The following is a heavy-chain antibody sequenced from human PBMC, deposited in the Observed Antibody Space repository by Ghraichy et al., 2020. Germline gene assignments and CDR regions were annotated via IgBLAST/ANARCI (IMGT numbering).Heavy chain of an antibody. CDR1: GGSISSSSYY. J-gene: IGHJ4*02. D-gene: IGHD2-2*01. V-gene: IGHV4-39*01. Sequence: SETLSLTCTVSGGSISSSSYYWGWIRQPPGKGLEWIGSIYYSGSTYYNPSLKSRVTISVDTSKNQFSLKLSSVTAADTAVYYCARGLGDCSSNSCYESDYWGQGTLVTVSP. CDR3: ARGLGDCSSNSCYESDY. CDR2: IYYSGST.